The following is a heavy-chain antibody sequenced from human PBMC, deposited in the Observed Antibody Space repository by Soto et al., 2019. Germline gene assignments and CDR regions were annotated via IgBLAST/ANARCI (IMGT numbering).Heavy chain of an antibody. CDR3: AREGIAASIPTD. Sequence: QEQVVQSGAEVKKHGASVKVSCQASGYTFTGDSLHWVRQAPGHGLEWLGWINPSGGGTNYAQDFQGRITMTRDASINTAYLEVTRLRSEDTAVYYCAREGIAASIPTDWGQGTLVTVSS. V-gene: IGHV1-2*02. CDR2: INPSGGGT. J-gene: IGHJ4*02. D-gene: IGHD6-13*01. CDR1: GYTFTGDS.